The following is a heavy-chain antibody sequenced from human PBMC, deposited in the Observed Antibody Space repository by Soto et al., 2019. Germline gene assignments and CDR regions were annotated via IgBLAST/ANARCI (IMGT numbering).Heavy chain of an antibody. V-gene: IGHV1-69*01. D-gene: IGHD3-22*01. CDR1: GGTFSSYA. Sequence: QVQLVQSGAEVKKPGSSVKVSCKASGGTFSSYAISWVRQAPGQGLEWMGGIIPIFGTANYAQKFQGRVTITADESTSTPHMERSSLRAQNTAVYNCARYGRHYYDRSGYIYYYGMDVWGQGTTVTVSS. J-gene: IGHJ6*02. CDR2: IIPIFGTA. CDR3: ARYGRHYYDRSGYIYYYGMDV.